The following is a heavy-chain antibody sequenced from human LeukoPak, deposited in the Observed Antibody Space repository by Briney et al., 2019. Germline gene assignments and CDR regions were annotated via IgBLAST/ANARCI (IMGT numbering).Heavy chain of an antibody. D-gene: IGHD6-13*01. CDR3: ARDIVAAAVQGRWFDP. V-gene: IGHV4-34*01. CDR1: GGSFSGYY. J-gene: IGHJ5*02. Sequence: SETLSLTCAVYGGSFSGYYWSWIRQPPGKGLEWIGEINHSGSTNYNPSLKSRVTISVDTSKNQFSLKLSSVTAADTAVYYCARDIVAAAVQGRWFDPWGQGTLVTVSS. CDR2: INHSGST.